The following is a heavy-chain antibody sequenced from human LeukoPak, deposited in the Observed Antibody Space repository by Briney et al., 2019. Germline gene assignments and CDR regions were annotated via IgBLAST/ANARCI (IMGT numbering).Heavy chain of an antibody. V-gene: IGHV4-59*08. J-gene: IGHJ4*02. CDR1: GGSISSYY. D-gene: IGHD2-15*01. Sequence: SETLSLTCTVSGGSISSYYWRWIRQPPGKGLEWIGYIYYSGSTNYNPSLKSRVTISVDTSKNQFSLKLSSVTAADTAVYYCARLPDCSGGSCPIDYWGQGTLVTVSS. CDR2: IYYSGST. CDR3: ARLPDCSGGSCPIDY.